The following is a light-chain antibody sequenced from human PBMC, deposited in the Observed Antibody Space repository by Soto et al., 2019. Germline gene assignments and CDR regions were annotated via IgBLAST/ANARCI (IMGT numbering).Light chain of an antibody. J-gene: IGKJ1*01. CDR2: GAF. CDR3: QQFTTFPRT. Sequence: DIQMTQYPSSVAAAVGDRVTITCRASQGISQWLAWYQHKPGTAPKLLIFGAFSLQRGVPSRFACSGSGTDFTLIIKGMQPEDVATCHCQQFTTFPRTFGQGTKVEIK. V-gene: IGKV1-12*01. CDR1: QGISQW.